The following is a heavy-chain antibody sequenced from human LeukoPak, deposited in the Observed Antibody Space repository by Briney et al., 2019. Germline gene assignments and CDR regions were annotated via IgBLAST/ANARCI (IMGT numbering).Heavy chain of an antibody. D-gene: IGHD6-13*01. V-gene: IGHV3-7*01. CDR3: ERDRYITRSWGYDFDY. CDR2: IKQDGSEK. Sequence: GGSLRLSCAASGFTFSSYWMSWVRQAPGKGLEWVANIKQDGSEKYYVDSVKGRFTISRDNAKNSLYLQMNTLRAEDTAVYYCERDRYITRSWGYDFDYWGQGTLVTVSS. J-gene: IGHJ4*02. CDR1: GFTFSSYW.